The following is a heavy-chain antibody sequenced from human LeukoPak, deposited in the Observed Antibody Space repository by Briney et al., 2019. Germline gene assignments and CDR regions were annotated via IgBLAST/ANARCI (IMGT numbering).Heavy chain of an antibody. Sequence: LETLSLTCTVSGGSISSYYWSWMRQPPGKGLEWIGYIFYSGSTKYNPSLKSRVSISVDMSRSQFSLKLNSVTAADTAMYYCTRVSIHGYSDYWGQGTLVTVSS. CDR2: IFYSGST. CDR1: GGSISSYY. CDR3: TRVSIHGYSDY. V-gene: IGHV4-59*01. J-gene: IGHJ4*02. D-gene: IGHD3-16*02.